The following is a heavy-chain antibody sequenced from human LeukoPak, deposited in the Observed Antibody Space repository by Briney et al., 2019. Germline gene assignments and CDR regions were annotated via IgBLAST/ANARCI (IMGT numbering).Heavy chain of an antibody. CDR3: ARDRSGSYVDWFDP. V-gene: IGHV4-61*02. D-gene: IGHD1-26*01. CDR1: GGSISSGSYY. Sequence: SETLSLTCTVSGGSISSGSYYWSWIRQPAGKGLEWIGRIYTSGSTNYNPSLKSRVTISVDTSKNQFSLKLSSVTAADTAVYYCARDRSGSYVDWFDPWGQGTLVTVSS. CDR2: IYTSGST. J-gene: IGHJ5*02.